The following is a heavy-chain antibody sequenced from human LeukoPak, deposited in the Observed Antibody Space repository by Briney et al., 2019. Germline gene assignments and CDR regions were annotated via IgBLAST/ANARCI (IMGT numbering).Heavy chain of an antibody. V-gene: IGHV4-38-2*02. Sequence: SETLSLTCTVSGYSISSGYLWGWIRQPPGKGLEWIGSIDGSGSSYYNPSLKSRVTISVDTSKNQFSLKLSSVTAADTAVYYCARGAYYDFWSGYYTRYFDYWGQGTLVTVSS. J-gene: IGHJ4*02. CDR1: GYSISSGYL. CDR2: IDGSGSS. CDR3: ARGAYYDFWSGYYTRYFDY. D-gene: IGHD3-3*01.